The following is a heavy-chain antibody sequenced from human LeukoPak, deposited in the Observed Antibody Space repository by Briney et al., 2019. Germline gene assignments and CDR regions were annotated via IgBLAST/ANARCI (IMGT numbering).Heavy chain of an antibody. V-gene: IGHV4-38-2*02. CDR2: VYHSGSI. J-gene: IGHJ4*02. D-gene: IGHD3-22*01. CDR3: AREIYYDSSAYDY. Sequence: SETLSLTCTVSGDSLVSGHYWGWIRQPPGQGLEWVGSVYHSGSIYYNPSLKSRVIMSVDTSKNQFSLKLSSLTAADTAIYYCAREIYYDSSAYDYWGQGTLVTVSS. CDR1: GDSLVSGHY.